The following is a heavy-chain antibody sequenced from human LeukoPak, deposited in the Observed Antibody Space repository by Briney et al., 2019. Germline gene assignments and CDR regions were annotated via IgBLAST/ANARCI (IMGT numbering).Heavy chain of an antibody. CDR1: GLPFSSYA. CDR3: AKQCGGSDWFDAFDI. Sequence: QAGGSLRLSCAASGLPFSSYAMHWVRQAPGKGLEWVAVISYDGSNKYYADSVKGRFTISRDNSKNTLYLQMNSLRAEDTAVYYCAKQCGGSDWFDAFDIWGQGTMVTVSS. V-gene: IGHV3-30*18. D-gene: IGHD6-19*01. CDR2: ISYDGSNK. J-gene: IGHJ3*02.